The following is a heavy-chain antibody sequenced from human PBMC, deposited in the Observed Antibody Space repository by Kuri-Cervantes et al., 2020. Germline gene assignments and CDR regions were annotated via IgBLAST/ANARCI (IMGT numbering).Heavy chain of an antibody. CDR1: GFTFSSYA. CDR2: ISASGGST. D-gene: IGHD6-13*01. Sequence: GESLKISCAASGFTFSSYAMTWVRQAPGKGLEWVSAISASGGSTYYADSVKGRFTISRDNSKNTLYLQMNSLRAEDTAVYYCAKDFRPMTAGTRGAFDIWGQGTMVTVSS. V-gene: IGHV3-23*01. J-gene: IGHJ3*02. CDR3: AKDFRPMTAGTRGAFDI.